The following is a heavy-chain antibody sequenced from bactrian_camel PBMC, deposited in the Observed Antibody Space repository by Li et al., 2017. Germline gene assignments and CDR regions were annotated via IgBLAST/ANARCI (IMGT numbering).Heavy chain of an antibody. CDR3: AKTPGSWWDY. J-gene: IGHJ4*01. Sequence: LVESGGGLVQPGGSLRLSCAASGFPFGAYYMSWVRQAPGKEREGIAVIDTYGAPDYADSVKGRFTISRDTAKNTLYLHMNSLKPEDTAMYYCAKTPGSWWDYWGQGTQVTVS. CDR1: GFPFGAYY. D-gene: IGHD7*01. V-gene: IGHV3S1*01. CDR2: IDTYGAP.